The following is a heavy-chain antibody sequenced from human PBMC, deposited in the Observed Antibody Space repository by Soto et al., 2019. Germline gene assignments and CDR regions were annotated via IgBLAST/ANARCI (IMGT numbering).Heavy chain of an antibody. D-gene: IGHD3-22*01. V-gene: IGHV1-24*01. Sequence: ASVKVSCKVSEYTLTELSVHWVRQTPGKGLEWMGGFDPEDGETIYAQKFQGRVTMTEDTSTDTTYMELSSLRSEGTAVYYCATVYYYGSSGYYFNFDYWGQGTLVTVSS. CDR2: FDPEDGET. CDR3: ATVYYYGSSGYYFNFDY. CDR1: EYTLTELS. J-gene: IGHJ4*02.